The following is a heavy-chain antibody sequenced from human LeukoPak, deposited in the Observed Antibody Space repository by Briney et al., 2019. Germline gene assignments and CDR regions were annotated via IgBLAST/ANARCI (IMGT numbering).Heavy chain of an antibody. CDR3: ARQSDYSNYYYYMDV. Sequence: GESLKISCKGSGYSFTSYWIGWVRQMPGKGLEWMGIIYPGGSDTRYSPSFQGQVTISADKSISTAYLQWSSLKASDTAIYYCARQSDYSNYYYYMDVWGRGTTVTVSS. V-gene: IGHV5-51*01. CDR2: IYPGGSDT. CDR1: GYSFTSYW. J-gene: IGHJ6*03. D-gene: IGHD4-11*01.